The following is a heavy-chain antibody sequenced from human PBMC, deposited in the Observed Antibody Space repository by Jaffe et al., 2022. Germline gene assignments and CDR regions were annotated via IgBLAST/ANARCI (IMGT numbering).Heavy chain of an antibody. Sequence: EVQVLESGGGLVQPGGSLRLSCAASGFTFSSYAMSWVRQAPGKGLEWVSAISGSGDSTYYADSMKGRFTISRDNSKNTLYLQMNSLRAEDTAVYYCAKDPAVVGDYDYFDYWGQGTLVTVSS. CDR1: GFTFSSYA. V-gene: IGHV3-23*01. CDR2: ISGSGDST. CDR3: AKDPAVVGDYDYFDY. D-gene: IGHD4-17*01. J-gene: IGHJ4*02.